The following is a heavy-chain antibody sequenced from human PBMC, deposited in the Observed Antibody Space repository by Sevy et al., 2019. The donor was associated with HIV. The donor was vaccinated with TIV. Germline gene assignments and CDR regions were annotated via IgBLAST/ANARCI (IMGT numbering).Heavy chain of an antibody. CDR3: ATTKDYYDSSAYPFDY. J-gene: IGHJ4*02. CDR1: GYTLTGFS. Sequence: ASVKVSCKVSGYTLTGFSMHWVRQAPGKGLEWMATFDPEDDETIYAQKFQGRVTMTEGTSTDTAYMELSSLRSEDTAVYYYATTKDYYDSSAYPFDYWGQGTLVTVSS. V-gene: IGHV1-24*01. CDR2: FDPEDDET. D-gene: IGHD3-22*01.